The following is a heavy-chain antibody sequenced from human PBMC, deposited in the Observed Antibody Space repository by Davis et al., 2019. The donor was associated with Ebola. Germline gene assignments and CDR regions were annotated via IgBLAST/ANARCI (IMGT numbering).Heavy chain of an antibody. CDR3: AGGGYTDFRDS. CDR2: IYSVGSK. J-gene: IGHJ4*02. Sequence: PGGSLRLSCAVSGFSVSNKYVSWVRQAPGKGLEWVSVIYSVGSKYYADSVKGRFTISRDQSRNTVFLQMDSLRADDTAFYYCAGGGYTDFRDSWGQGTLVTVSS. CDR1: GFSVSNKY. V-gene: IGHV3-53*01. D-gene: IGHD2-15*01.